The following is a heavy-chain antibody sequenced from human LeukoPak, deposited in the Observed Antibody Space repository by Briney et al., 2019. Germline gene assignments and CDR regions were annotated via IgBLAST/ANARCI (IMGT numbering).Heavy chain of an antibody. D-gene: IGHD6-13*01. CDR1: GFTFTDYW. J-gene: IGHJ4*01. Sequence: GGSLRLSCEVSGFTFTDYWMNWVRQAPGKGPEWVGSIRQDGSEKTYVDSVKGRFTISRDNTKNSLSLQLNGLRAEDTAVYYCARDGTAAGLYFDLWGQGTLVTASS. V-gene: IGHV3-7*01. CDR2: IRQDGSEK. CDR3: ARDGTAAGLYFDL.